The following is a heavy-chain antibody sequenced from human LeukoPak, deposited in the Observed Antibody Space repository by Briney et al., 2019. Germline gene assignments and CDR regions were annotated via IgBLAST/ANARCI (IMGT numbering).Heavy chain of an antibody. CDR3: ARDKYFDWLLSGTYYYYYMDV. J-gene: IGHJ6*03. D-gene: IGHD3-9*01. CDR2: IYTSGST. V-gene: IGHV4-4*07. CDR1: GGSISSYY. Sequence: SETLSLTCTVSGGSISSYYWSWIRQPAGKGLEWIARIYTSGSTNYNPSLKSRVTMSVDTSKNQFSLKLSSVTAADTAVYYCARDKYFDWLLSGTYYYYYMDVWGKGTTVTVSS.